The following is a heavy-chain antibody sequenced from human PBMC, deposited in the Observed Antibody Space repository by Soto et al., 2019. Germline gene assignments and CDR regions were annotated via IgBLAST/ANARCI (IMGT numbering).Heavy chain of an antibody. CDR2: IKQDGSEK. CDR1: GFTFSSYW. CDR3: ARSGIAAATYYYYGMDV. D-gene: IGHD6-13*01. J-gene: IGHJ6*02. V-gene: IGHV3-7*05. Sequence: PGGSLRLSCAASGFTFSSYWMSWVRQAPGKGLEWVANIKQDGSEKYYVDSVKGRFTISRDNAKNSLYLQMNSLRAEDTAVYYCARSGIAAATYYYYGMDVWGQGTTVTVSS.